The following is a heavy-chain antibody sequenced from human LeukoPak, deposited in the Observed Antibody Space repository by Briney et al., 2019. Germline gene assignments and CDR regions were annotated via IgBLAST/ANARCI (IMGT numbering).Heavy chain of an antibody. J-gene: IGHJ1*01. Sequence: SETLSLTCTVSGGSISGYYWNWVRQSAGKGLEWIGRIYANGGTNYNPSLRSRVSMSVDTSKNQFSLKLTSVTAADTAIYYCARDFTRNSYAVAEFFHPWGQGTLVSVSS. CDR2: IYANGGT. CDR1: GGSISGYY. D-gene: IGHD5-18*01. V-gene: IGHV4-4*07. CDR3: ARDFTRNSYAVAEFFHP.